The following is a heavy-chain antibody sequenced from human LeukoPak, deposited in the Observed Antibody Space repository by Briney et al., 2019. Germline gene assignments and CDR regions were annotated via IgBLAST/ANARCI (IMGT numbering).Heavy chain of an antibody. Sequence: GGSLRLSCAVSGFTFSGFWMSWSRQAPGKGLEWVASINSDGSEGYYADVVKGRFTISRDNSKNTLYLQMNSLRAEDTAVYYCAKDTAAGTIFFDYWGQGTLVTVSS. J-gene: IGHJ4*02. V-gene: IGHV3-7*03. CDR1: GFTFSGFW. CDR3: AKDTAAGTIFFDY. D-gene: IGHD6-13*01. CDR2: INSDGSEG.